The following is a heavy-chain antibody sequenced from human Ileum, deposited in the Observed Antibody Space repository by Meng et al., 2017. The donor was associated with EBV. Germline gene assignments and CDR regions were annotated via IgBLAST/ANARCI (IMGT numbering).Heavy chain of an antibody. D-gene: IGHD2-8*02. Sequence: QVQLQESGPGLVNPSETPSLTCTVSGASVTSSSYYWGWIRQPPGKGLEWIASISYSGSTYYNPSLKSRVTISADTAKNQFSLRLTSVTAADTAVYYCAFYFVGRGGTGSWGQGTLVTVSS. CDR2: ISYSGST. CDR1: GASVTSSSYY. V-gene: IGHV4-39*05. J-gene: IGHJ5*02. CDR3: AFYFVGRGGTGS.